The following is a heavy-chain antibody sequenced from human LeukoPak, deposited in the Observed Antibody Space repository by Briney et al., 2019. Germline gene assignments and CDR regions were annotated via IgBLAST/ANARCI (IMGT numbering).Heavy chain of an antibody. CDR2: IHLDGSQK. CDR3: ARDVDYANPRHDY. CDR1: GFTVFNYW. D-gene: IGHD4/OR15-4a*01. J-gene: IGHJ4*02. Sequence: PGGSLRLSCAASGFTVFNYWMSWVRQAPGKGLEWVANIHLDGSQKYYVDSLKGRFTISRDNAKNSLYLQMNSLRAEDTAVYYCARDVDYANPRHDYWGQGTLVTVSS. V-gene: IGHV3-7*01.